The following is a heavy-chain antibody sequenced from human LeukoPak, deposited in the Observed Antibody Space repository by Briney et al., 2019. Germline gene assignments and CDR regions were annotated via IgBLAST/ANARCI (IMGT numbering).Heavy chain of an antibody. CDR3: ARGFGDLPEYYGMDV. J-gene: IGHJ6*02. D-gene: IGHD3-10*01. CDR1: GYTFTSYD. Sequence: ASVKVSCKASGYTFTSYDINWVRQATGQGLEWMGWMNPNSGNTGYAQKFQGRVTMTRNTSISTAYMELSSLRSEDTAVYYCARGFGDLPEYYGMDVWGQGTTVTVSS. V-gene: IGHV1-8*02. CDR2: MNPNSGNT.